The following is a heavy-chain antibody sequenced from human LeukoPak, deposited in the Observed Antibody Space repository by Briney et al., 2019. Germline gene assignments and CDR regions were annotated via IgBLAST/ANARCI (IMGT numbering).Heavy chain of an antibody. J-gene: IGHJ4*02. V-gene: IGHV4-39*07. Sequence: SETLSLTCTVSGRSISSSSYYWGWIRQPPGKGLEWIGSIYYSGSTNYNPSLKSRVTISVDTSKNQFSLKLSSVTAADTAVYYCAGTSSVLRYFDWSKSFDYWGQGTLVTVSS. CDR1: GRSISSSSYY. CDR3: AGTSSVLRYFDWSKSFDY. CDR2: IYYSGST. D-gene: IGHD3-9*01.